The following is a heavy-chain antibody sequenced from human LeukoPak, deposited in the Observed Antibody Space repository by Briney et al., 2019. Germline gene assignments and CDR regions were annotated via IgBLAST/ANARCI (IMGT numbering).Heavy chain of an antibody. D-gene: IGHD3-10*01. CDR1: GYTFTHQW. CDR2: IYPRDSDT. V-gene: IGHV5-51*01. J-gene: IGHJ4*02. CDR3: ARHSDVIGAI. Sequence: GESLKISCKASGYTFTHQWIGWVRQKSGSGREWMGIIYPRDSDTRYSPSSQGHVTISADTSINTAYLEWSRLEASDTAIYYCARHSDVIGAIWGQGTLVTVSS.